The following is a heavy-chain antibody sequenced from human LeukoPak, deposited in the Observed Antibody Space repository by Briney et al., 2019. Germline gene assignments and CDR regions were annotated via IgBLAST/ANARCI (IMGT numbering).Heavy chain of an antibody. J-gene: IGHJ4*02. CDR1: GGSISSLY. D-gene: IGHD6-6*01. V-gene: IGHV4-59*08. Sequence: SETLSLTCSVSGGSISSLYWSWIRQPPGKGLEWIGYIYYTGSTNYNPSLKSRVTMFVDMSKNQFSLRLSSVTVADTAVYYCARHRAYSSSSPFDYWGQGTLVTVSS. CDR3: ARHRAYSSSSPFDY. CDR2: IYYTGST.